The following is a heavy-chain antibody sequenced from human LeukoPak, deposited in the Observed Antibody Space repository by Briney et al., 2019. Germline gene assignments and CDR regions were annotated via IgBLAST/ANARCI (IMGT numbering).Heavy chain of an antibody. CDR2: IIPIFGTA. D-gene: IGHD2-2*01. Sequence: SVKVSCKASGDTFSSYAINWVRRAPGQGLEWMGGIIPIFGTANYAQKFQGRVTITADKSTSTAYMELSSLRSEDTAVYYCARNNGVVPAAIADYWGQGTLVTVSS. J-gene: IGHJ4*02. V-gene: IGHV1-69*06. CDR1: GDTFSSYA. CDR3: ARNNGVVPAAIADY.